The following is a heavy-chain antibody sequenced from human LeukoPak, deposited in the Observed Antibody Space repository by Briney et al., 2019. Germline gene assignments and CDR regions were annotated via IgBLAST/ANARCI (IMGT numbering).Heavy chain of an antibody. Sequence: SETLSLTCTVSGGSISSYYWSWIRQPAGKGLEWIGRIYSTGSTNYNPSLKSRVTMSVDTSKNQFSLKLSSVTAADTAVYYCAKFNYYYYYMDVWGKGTTVTVSS. CDR3: AKFNYYYYYMDV. CDR1: GGSISSYY. V-gene: IGHV4-4*07. J-gene: IGHJ6*03. CDR2: IYSTGST.